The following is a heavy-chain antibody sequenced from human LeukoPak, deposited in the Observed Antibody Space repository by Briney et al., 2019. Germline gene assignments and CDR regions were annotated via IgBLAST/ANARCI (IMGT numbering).Heavy chain of an antibody. V-gene: IGHV3-23*01. CDR3: AKGAVAGTGRGFDI. CDR1: GFTFSSYA. J-gene: IGHJ3*02. Sequence: GGSLRLSCAASGFTFSSYAMNWVRQAPVKGLEWVSLISGSGDSTDYADSVKGRFTISRDNSKNTLYLQINSLRADDAAVYYCAKGAVAGTGRGFDIWGQGTLVTVSS. D-gene: IGHD6-19*01. CDR2: ISGSGDST.